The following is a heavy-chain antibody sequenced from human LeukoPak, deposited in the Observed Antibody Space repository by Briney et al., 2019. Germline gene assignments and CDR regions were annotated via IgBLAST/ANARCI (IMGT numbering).Heavy chain of an antibody. CDR1: GGSISRGGYS. CDR3: ARVISSSWSWGFDY. V-gene: IGHV4-39*07. J-gene: IGHJ4*02. D-gene: IGHD6-13*01. CDR2: IYYSGST. Sequence: SETLSLTCAVSGGSISRGGYSWSWIRQPPGKGLEWIGSIYYSGSTYYNPSLKSRVTISVDTSKNQFSLKLSSVTAADTAVYYCARVISSSWSWGFDYWGQGTLVTVSS.